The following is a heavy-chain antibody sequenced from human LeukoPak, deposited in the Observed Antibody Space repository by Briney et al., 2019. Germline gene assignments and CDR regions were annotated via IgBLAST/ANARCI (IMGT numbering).Heavy chain of an antibody. CDR3: ARMMGQWLQNFDY. J-gene: IGHJ4*02. CDR2: IYPGDSDT. D-gene: IGHD6-19*01. Sequence: GESLQISCKGSGYSFTSYWIGWVRPMPGKGLGWMGIIYPGDSDTRYSPSFQGQVTISADKSISTAYLQWSSLKASDTAMYYCARMMGQWLQNFDYWGQGTLVTVSS. CDR1: GYSFTSYW. V-gene: IGHV5-51*01.